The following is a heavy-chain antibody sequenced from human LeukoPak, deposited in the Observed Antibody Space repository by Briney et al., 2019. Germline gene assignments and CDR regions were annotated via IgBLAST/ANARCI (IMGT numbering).Heavy chain of an antibody. CDR3: ARSGGWLQRFTY. CDR1: GGSFSGYY. Sequence: SETLSLTCAVYGGSFSGYYWSWIRQPPGKGLEWIGEINHSGSTNYNPSLKSRVTISVDTSRNQFSLKLSSVTAADTAVYYCARSGGWLQRFTYWGQGTLVTVSS. D-gene: IGHD5-24*01. CDR2: INHSGST. J-gene: IGHJ4*02. V-gene: IGHV4-34*01.